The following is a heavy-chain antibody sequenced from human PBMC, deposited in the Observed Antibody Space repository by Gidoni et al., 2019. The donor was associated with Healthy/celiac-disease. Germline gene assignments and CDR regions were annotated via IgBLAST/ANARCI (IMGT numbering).Heavy chain of an antibody. CDR2: ISGSGGST. CDR3: AGRIAAAGDKYYFDY. D-gene: IGHD6-13*01. Sequence: EVQLLESGGGLVQPGGSLRLSCAASGFPFSSYAMSWVRQAPGKGLEWVSAISGSGGSTYYADSVKGRFTISRDNSKNTLYLQMNSLRAEDTAVYYCAGRIAAAGDKYYFDYWGQGTLVTVSS. CDR1: GFPFSSYA. V-gene: IGHV3-23*01. J-gene: IGHJ4*02.